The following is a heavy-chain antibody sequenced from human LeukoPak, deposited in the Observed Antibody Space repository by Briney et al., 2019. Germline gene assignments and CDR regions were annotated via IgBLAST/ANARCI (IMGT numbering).Heavy chain of an antibody. J-gene: IGHJ3*02. Sequence: PGGSLRLSCAASGFTFSSYAMSWVRQAPGKGLEWVSAISGSGGSTYYADSVKGRFTISRDNSKNTLYLQMNSLRAEDTAVYYCAKSLVEPSDYGDPDDAFDIWGQGTMVTVSS. V-gene: IGHV3-23*01. CDR3: AKSLVEPSDYGDPDDAFDI. CDR2: ISGSGGST. D-gene: IGHD4-17*01. CDR1: GFTFSSYA.